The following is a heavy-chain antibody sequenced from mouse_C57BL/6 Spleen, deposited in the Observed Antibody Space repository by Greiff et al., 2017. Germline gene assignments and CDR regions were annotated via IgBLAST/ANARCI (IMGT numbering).Heavy chain of an antibody. D-gene: IGHD2-4*01. CDR1: GFTFSDYY. Sequence: DVKLVESGGGLVQPGGSLKLSCAASGFTFSDYYMYWVRQTPEKRLEWVAYISNGGGSTYYPDTVKGRFTISRDNAKNTLYLQMSRLKSEDTAMXYCANYDYGFAYWGQGTLVTVSA. V-gene: IGHV5-12*01. CDR3: ANYDYGFAY. J-gene: IGHJ3*01. CDR2: ISNGGGST.